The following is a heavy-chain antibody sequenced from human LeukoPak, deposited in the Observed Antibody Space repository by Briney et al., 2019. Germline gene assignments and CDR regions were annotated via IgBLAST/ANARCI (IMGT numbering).Heavy chain of an antibody. D-gene: IGHD5-18*01. V-gene: IGHV4-34*01. Sequence: PSETLSLTCAVYGGSFSGYYWSWIRQPPGKGLEWIGEINHSGSTNYNPSLKSRVTISVDTSKNQFSLKLSSVTAADTAVYYCARGRRGYSVPFDYWGQGTLVTVSS. CDR1: GGSFSGYY. CDR2: INHSGST. CDR3: ARGRRGYSVPFDY. J-gene: IGHJ4*02.